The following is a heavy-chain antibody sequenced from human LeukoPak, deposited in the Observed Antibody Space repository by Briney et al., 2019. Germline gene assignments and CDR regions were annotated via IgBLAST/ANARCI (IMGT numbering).Heavy chain of an antibody. CDR1: GGSINSGDYY. Sequence: NPSETLSLTCTVSGGSINSGDYYWSWIRQPPGTGLEWIGYIYYTGSTYYNPSLKSRITMSVDTSKNQFSLKLSSVTAADTAVYYCARALGAGYSGYDVFDYWGQGTLVTVSS. CDR3: ARALGAGYSGYDVFDY. V-gene: IGHV4-30-4*01. CDR2: IYYTGST. D-gene: IGHD5-12*01. J-gene: IGHJ4*02.